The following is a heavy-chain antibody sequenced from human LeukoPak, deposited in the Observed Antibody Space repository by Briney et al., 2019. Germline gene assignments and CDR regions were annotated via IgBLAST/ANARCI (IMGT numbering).Heavy chain of an antibody. Sequence: ASVKVSCKASGYTFTGYYMHWVRQAPGQGLEWMGWINPNSGGTNYAQKFQGRVTMTRDTSISTAYMELSRLRSDDTAVYYCARDPKIYYYGSGRALGYWGQGTPVTVSS. CDR2: INPNSGGT. CDR1: GYTFTGYY. J-gene: IGHJ4*02. D-gene: IGHD3-10*01. CDR3: ARDPKIYYYGSGRALGY. V-gene: IGHV1-2*02.